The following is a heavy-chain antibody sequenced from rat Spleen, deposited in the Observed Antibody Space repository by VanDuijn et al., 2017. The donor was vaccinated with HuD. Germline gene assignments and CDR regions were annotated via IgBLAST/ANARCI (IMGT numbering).Heavy chain of an antibody. CDR3: ATSGYTTDYFYPLVGY. Sequence: EVQLVESGGDLVQPGRSLKLSCAASGFTFSDYNMAWVRQAPTKGLEWVATIIYDGSRTYYRDSVKGRFTISRDNAKSTLYLQMDSLRSENTATYYCATSGYTTDYFYPLVGYWGQGVMVTVSS. CDR2: IIYDGSRT. CDR1: GFTFSDYN. J-gene: IGHJ2*01. V-gene: IGHV5S10*01. D-gene: IGHD1-6*01.